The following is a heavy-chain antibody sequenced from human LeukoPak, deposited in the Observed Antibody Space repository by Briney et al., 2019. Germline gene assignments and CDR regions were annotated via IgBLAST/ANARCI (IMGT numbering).Heavy chain of an antibody. Sequence: PGGSLRLSCAASGFTFSGYSMNWVRQAPGKGLEWVSSISSSSTYIYYADSVKGRFTISRDNAKNSLYLQMISLRAEGTAVYYCARGIAAAGTHYYYYMDVWGKGTTVTVSS. V-gene: IGHV3-21*01. CDR3: ARGIAAAGTHYYYYMDV. CDR2: ISSSSTYI. CDR1: GFTFSGYS. J-gene: IGHJ6*03. D-gene: IGHD6-13*01.